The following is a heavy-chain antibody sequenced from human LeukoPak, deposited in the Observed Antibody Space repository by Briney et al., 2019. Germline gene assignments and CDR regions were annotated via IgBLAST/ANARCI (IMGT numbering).Heavy chain of an antibody. CDR1: GYTLTSYR. J-gene: IGHJ4*02. V-gene: IGHV1-46*01. D-gene: IGHD3-10*01. Sequence: ASVKVSCRASGYTLTSYRIQWVRQAPGQGLEWMGVINPSGGSTSYTQKFQGRVTMTRDTSTSTVYMELSSLTSEDTAVYYCARDSLSHYYTSGSQNPADYWGQGTLVTVSS. CDR3: ARDSLSHYYTSGSQNPADY. CDR2: INPSGGST.